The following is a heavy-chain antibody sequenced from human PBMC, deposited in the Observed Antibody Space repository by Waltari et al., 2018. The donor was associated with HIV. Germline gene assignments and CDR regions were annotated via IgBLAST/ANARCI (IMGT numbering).Heavy chain of an antibody. CDR2: IKSRAEGGTT. Sequence: EVQLVESGGGLVKPGGSLRLSCAASGITFRNAWMSWVRQAPGKGLEWGGRIKSRAEGGTTDYAAAVKGRFTISRDDSKHTLYLQMDSLKTEDTAVYYCTTLWYSYDSTDYWGQGTLVTVSS. J-gene: IGHJ4*02. CDR1: GITFRNAW. CDR3: TTLWYSYDSTDY. D-gene: IGHD3-22*01. V-gene: IGHV3-15*01.